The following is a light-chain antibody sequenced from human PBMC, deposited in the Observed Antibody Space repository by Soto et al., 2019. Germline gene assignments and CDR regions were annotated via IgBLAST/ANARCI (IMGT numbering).Light chain of an antibody. V-gene: IGLV2-14*01. Sequence: QSALTQPASVSGSPGQSITISCTGTSCDVGGYHYVSWYQQHPGKAPKLMIYDVTKPPSGVSKRSSGTKAGNTASLTISGLQAEDEADYYCSSYTSSSTPLVFGAGTKLTVL. CDR3: SSYTSSSTPLV. CDR2: DVT. J-gene: IGLJ3*02. CDR1: SCDVGGYHY.